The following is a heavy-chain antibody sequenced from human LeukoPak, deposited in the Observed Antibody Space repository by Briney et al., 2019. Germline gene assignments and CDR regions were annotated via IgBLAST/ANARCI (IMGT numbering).Heavy chain of an antibody. Sequence: GGSLRLSCAASGFTFSAYSMNWVRQAPGKGLEWVSSITETSHVYYAESVKGRFTISRDNAKNLVFLQIKSLRVEDTAVYFCTRGLHTVIPPGGIDYRGQGTPVTVSS. CDR1: GFTFSAYS. CDR3: TRGLHTVIPPGGIDY. CDR2: ITETSHV. J-gene: IGHJ4*02. V-gene: IGHV3-21*01. D-gene: IGHD4-17*01.